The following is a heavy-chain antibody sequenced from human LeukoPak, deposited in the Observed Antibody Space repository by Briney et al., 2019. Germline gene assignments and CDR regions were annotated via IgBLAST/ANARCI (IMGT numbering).Heavy chain of an antibody. J-gene: IGHJ4*02. V-gene: IGHV4-4*07. CDR3: ARNDFWSGYYSF. Sequence: SETLSLTCTISGGSITNYYWNWIRQPAGKGLEWIGRIYTSGSTNYNPSLKSRVTISVDTSKNQFSLKLSSVTAADTAVYYCARNDFWSGYYSFWGQGTLVTVSS. D-gene: IGHD3-3*01. CDR2: IYTSGST. CDR1: GGSITNYY.